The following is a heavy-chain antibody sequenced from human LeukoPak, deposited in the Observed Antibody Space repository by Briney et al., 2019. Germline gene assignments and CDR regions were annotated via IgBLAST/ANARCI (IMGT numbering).Heavy chain of an antibody. D-gene: IGHD6-19*01. CDR2: IRYDGTKK. CDR3: ARKGAGYSSGCDY. V-gene: IGHV3-30*02. J-gene: IGHJ4*02. CDR1: GFTFSSDG. Sequence: PGGSLRLSCAASGFTFSSDGMHWVRQAPGKGLEWVAFIRYDGTKKYYAESVKGRFTISRDNSKNTLSLQMNSLRAEDTAVYYCARKGAGYSSGCDYWGQGTLVTVSS.